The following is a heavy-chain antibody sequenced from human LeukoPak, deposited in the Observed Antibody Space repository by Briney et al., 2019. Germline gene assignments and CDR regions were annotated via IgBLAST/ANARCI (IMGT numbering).Heavy chain of an antibody. J-gene: IGHJ4*02. CDR1: GYDFTKYA. V-gene: IGHV1-3*03. CDR3: ARDTVYGGSTISSGY. Sequence: ASVKVSCKASGYDFTKYAVQWVRQAPGQRLEWMGWIDAGNGRTKYSQDFQGRVTITRDTSASIAYMELSSLRSDDMAVYYCARDTVYGGSTISSGYWGQGTLVTVSS. D-gene: IGHD1-26*01. CDR2: IDAGNGRT.